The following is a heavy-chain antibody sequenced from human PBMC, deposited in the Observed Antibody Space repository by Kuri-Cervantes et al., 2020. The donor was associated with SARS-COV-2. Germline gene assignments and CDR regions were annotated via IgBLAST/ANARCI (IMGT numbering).Heavy chain of an antibody. D-gene: IGHD1-1*01. CDR2: IYPGDSDT. CDR1: GYSFTRYW. V-gene: IGHV5-51*01. Sequence: KVSCKGSGYSFTRYWIGWVRQMPGKGLGWMGIIYPGDSDTRYSPSFQGQVTISADKSISTAYLQWSSLKASDTAMYYCARGSSTGNYWYDYWGQGTLVTVSS. J-gene: IGHJ4*02. CDR3: ARGSSTGNYWYDY.